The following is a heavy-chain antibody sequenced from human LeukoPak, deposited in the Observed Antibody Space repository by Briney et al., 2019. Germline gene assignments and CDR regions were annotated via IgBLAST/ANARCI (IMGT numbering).Heavy chain of an antibody. V-gene: IGHV3-48*04. CDR3: ATDWPVE. CDR2: ISAGSGTI. D-gene: IGHD4-23*01. J-gene: IGHJ4*02. CDR1: GFTFSTYN. Sequence: GGSLRLSCAASGFTFSTYNMHWARQAPGKGLEWVSYISAGSGTIYYADSVKGRFTISRDDAKNPLYLQMNSLRAEDTAVYHCATDWPVEWGQGTLVTVSS.